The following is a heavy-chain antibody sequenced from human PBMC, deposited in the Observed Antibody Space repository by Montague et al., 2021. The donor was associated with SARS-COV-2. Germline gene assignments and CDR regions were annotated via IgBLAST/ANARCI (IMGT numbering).Heavy chain of an antibody. J-gene: IGHJ6*02. CDR2: ISGSGGST. D-gene: IGHD2-2*01. CDR3: ALAYCSSTSYYYYCGLDV. CDR1: GFTFSSYA. V-gene: IGHV3-23*01. Sequence: SLRLSCAASGFTFSSYAMSWVRQAPGKGLEWVSAISGSGGSTYYADSVKGRFTISRDNSKNTLYLQMNSLRAEDTAVYYCALAYCSSTSYYYYCGLDVWGQGTTVTVSS.